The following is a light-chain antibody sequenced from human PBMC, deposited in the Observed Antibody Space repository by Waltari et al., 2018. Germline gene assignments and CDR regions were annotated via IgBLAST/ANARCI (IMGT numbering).Light chain of an antibody. CDR1: QSINNY. V-gene: IGKV3-11*01. CDR2: DAS. Sequence: EIVLTQSPATLSLSPGERATLSCRASQSINNYLAWDQKKPGQAPRLLIYDASNRATGIPGRFSGSGSGADFTLTIDSLEPEDFAVYYCQQRRNWPRTFGQGTKLEIK. CDR3: QQRRNWPRT. J-gene: IGKJ2*01.